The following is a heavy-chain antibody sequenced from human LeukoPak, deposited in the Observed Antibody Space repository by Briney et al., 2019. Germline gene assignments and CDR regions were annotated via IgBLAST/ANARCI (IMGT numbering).Heavy chain of an antibody. CDR2: IYYSGST. V-gene: IGHV4-39*01. Sequence: SETLSLTCTVSGGSISSSSYYWGWIRQPPGKGLEWIGSIYYSGSTYYNPSLKSRVTISVDTSKNQFSLKLSSVTAADTAVYCCARGEPDGYLYYFDYWGQGALVTVSS. CDR1: GGSISSSSYY. J-gene: IGHJ4*02. D-gene: IGHD5-24*01. CDR3: ARGEPDGYLYYFDY.